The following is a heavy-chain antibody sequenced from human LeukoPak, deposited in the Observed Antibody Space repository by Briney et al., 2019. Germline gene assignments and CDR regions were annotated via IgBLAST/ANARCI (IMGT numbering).Heavy chain of an antibody. CDR3: ARQYSSSWRLAYFQH. D-gene: IGHD6-13*01. V-gene: IGHV5-51*01. Sequence: GESRDISCKGSGYSLTSYWIGWVRQMPGKGLEWMGIIYPGDSDTRYSPSFQGQVTISADKSISTAYLQWSSLKASDTAMYYCARQYSSSWRLAYFQHWGQPTMVT. J-gene: IGHJ1*01. CDR1: GYSLTSYW. CDR2: IYPGDSDT.